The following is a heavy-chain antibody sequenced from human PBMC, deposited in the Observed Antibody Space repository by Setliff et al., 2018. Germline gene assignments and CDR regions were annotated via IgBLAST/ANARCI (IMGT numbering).Heavy chain of an antibody. CDR2: IDWDDDK. D-gene: IGHD1-7*01. V-gene: IGHV2-70*11. J-gene: IGHJ6*03. Sequence: SGPTLVNPTQTLTLTCTFSGFSLSTSGMCVSWIRQPPGKALEWLARIDWDDDKYCSTSLKTRLTISKDTSKNQVVLTMTNMDPVDTATYYCARLTGTDYYYYYMDVWGKGTTVTVSS. CDR1: GFSLSTSGMC. CDR3: ARLTGTDYYYYYMDV.